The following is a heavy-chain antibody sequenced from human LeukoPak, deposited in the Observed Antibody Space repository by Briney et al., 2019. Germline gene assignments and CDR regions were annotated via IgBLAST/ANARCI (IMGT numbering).Heavy chain of an antibody. CDR3: AKLKEYYDYVWGSYRYSSAELPDAFDI. CDR2: ISYDGSNK. V-gene: IGHV3-30*18. CDR1: GFTFSSYG. D-gene: IGHD3-16*02. Sequence: GGSLRLSCAASGFTFSSYGMHWVRQAPGKGLEWVAVISYDGSNKYYADSVKGRFTISRDNSKNTLYLQMNSLRAEDTAVYYCAKLKEYYDYVWGSYRYSSAELPDAFDIWGQGTMVTVSS. J-gene: IGHJ3*02.